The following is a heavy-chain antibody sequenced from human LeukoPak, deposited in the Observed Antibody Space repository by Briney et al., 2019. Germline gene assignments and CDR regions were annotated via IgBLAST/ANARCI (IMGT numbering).Heavy chain of an antibody. D-gene: IGHD1-26*01. V-gene: IGHV3-23*01. Sequence: PGGSLRLSCAASGFTFSSYAMSWVRQAPGKGLEWVSAISGSGGSTYYADSVKGRFTISRDNSKNTLYLQMNSLRAEDTAVYYCARDGTFSGSLKGGYWGQGTLVTVSS. J-gene: IGHJ4*02. CDR2: ISGSGGST. CDR1: GFTFSSYA. CDR3: ARDGTFSGSLKGGY.